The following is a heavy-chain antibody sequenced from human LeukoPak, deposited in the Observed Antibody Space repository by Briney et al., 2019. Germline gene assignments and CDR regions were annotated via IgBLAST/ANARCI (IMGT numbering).Heavy chain of an antibody. Sequence: ASVKVSCKASGYTFTGYYMHWVRQAPGQGLEWMGWINPNSGGTNYAQKFQGRVTMTRDTSISTACMELSRLRSDDTAVYYCAREGRDTIFGVVITGYYYYYMDVWGKGTTVTVSS. CDR1: GYTFTGYY. J-gene: IGHJ6*03. D-gene: IGHD3-3*01. CDR3: AREGRDTIFGVVITGYYYYYMDV. V-gene: IGHV1-2*02. CDR2: INPNSGGT.